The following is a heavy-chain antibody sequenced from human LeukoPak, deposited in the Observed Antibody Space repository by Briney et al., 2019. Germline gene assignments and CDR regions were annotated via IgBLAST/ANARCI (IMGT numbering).Heavy chain of an antibody. CDR1: GYTFTSYG. J-gene: IGHJ4*02. Sequence: WASVKVSCKASGYTFTSYGISWVRQAPGQGLEWMGWISAYNGNTNYAQKLQGRVTMTTDTSTSTAYMELRSLRSDDTAVCYCARALRYFDWLRITDSPYYFDYWGQGTLVTVSS. CDR3: ARALRYFDWLRITDSPYYFDY. D-gene: IGHD3-9*01. V-gene: IGHV1-18*01. CDR2: ISAYNGNT.